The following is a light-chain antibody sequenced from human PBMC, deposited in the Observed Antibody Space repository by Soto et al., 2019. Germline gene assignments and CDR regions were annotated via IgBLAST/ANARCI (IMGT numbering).Light chain of an antibody. CDR1: QSISSY. V-gene: IGKV1-39*01. CDR2: AAS. Sequence: IQMKQSPSSLSASVGDRVTITCRASQSISSYLNWYQQKPGKAPKLLIYAASSLQSGVPSRFSGSGSGTDFTLTISSLQPEDFATYYCQQSYSTLWTFGQGTKV. CDR3: QQSYSTLWT. J-gene: IGKJ1*01.